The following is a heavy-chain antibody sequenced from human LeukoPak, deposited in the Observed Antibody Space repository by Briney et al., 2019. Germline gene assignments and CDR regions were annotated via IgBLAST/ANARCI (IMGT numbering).Heavy chain of an antibody. CDR3: ARGLAVIRYFDWLSEYYFDF. Sequence: PSETLSLTCTVSGGSITSSSDYWGWIRQPPGKGLEWIGSIYYSGTTYYNPSLKSRLTMSVDTSKNQFSLQLSSVAAADTAVYYCARGLAVIRYFDWLSEYYFDFWGQGTLVTVSS. J-gene: IGHJ4*02. D-gene: IGHD3-9*01. CDR1: GGSITSSSDY. CDR2: IYYSGTT. V-gene: IGHV4-39*07.